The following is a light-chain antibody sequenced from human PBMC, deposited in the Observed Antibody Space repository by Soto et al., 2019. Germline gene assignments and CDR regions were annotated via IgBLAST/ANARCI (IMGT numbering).Light chain of an antibody. J-gene: IGLJ2*01. CDR1: SSDVGAYNY. CDR3: CSYAGSYTLA. V-gene: IGLV2-11*01. CDR2: DVI. Sequence: QSVLTQPRSVSGSPGQSVTISCTGTSSDVGAYNYVSWYQQHPGKVPKLIIYDVIKRPSGVPDRFSGSKSGNTASLTISGLQTEDEADYYCCSYAGSYTLAFGGGTKLTVL.